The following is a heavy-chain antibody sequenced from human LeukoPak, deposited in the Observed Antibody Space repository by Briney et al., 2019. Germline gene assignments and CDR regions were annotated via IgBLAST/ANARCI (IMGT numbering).Heavy chain of an antibody. CDR1: GFTFSSYS. V-gene: IGHV3-48*04. D-gene: IGHD6-19*01. Sequence: GGSLRLSCAASGFTFSSYSMNWVRQAPGKGLGWVSYISSSSSTIYYADSVKGRFTISRDNAKNSLYLQMNSLRAEDTAVYYCARELREGSSGWFYYYYGMDVWGQGTTVTVSS. CDR3: ARELREGSSGWFYYYYGMDV. CDR2: ISSSSSTI. J-gene: IGHJ6*02.